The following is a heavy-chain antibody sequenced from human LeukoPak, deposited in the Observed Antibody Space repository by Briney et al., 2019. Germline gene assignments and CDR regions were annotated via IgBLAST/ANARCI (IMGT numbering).Heavy chain of an antibody. V-gene: IGHV3-72*01. Sequence: GGSLRLSCAASGFTFSSYAMSWVRQAPGKGLEWVGRSRNRAKSYTTDYAASVKGRFTISRDDSKSTLYLQMNSLETEDTAVYYCSRDATGDHWGQGTLVSVSS. CDR1: GFTFSSYA. J-gene: IGHJ4*02. CDR2: SRNRAKSYTT. CDR3: SRDATGDH.